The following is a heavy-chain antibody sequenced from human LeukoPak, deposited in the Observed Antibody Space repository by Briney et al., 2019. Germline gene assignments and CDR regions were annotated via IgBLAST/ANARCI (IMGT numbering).Heavy chain of an antibody. V-gene: IGHV3-72*01. Sequence: GGSLRLSCAASGFTFSSYAMSWVRQAPGKGLEWVGRSRNRAKSYTTDYAASVKGRFTISRDDSKSTLYLQMNSLETEDTAVYYCSRDATGDHWGQGTLVSVSS. CDR1: GFTFSSYA. J-gene: IGHJ4*02. CDR2: SRNRAKSYTT. CDR3: SRDATGDH.